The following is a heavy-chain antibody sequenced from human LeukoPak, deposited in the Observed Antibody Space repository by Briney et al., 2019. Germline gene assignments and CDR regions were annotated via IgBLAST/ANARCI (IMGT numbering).Heavy chain of an antibody. CDR3: AKAGARGNVNWFDS. J-gene: IGHJ5*01. V-gene: IGHV3-23*01. CDR1: GFSFTSYA. CDR2: ISGSGRST. D-gene: IGHD1-1*01. Sequence: GGSLRLSCAASGFSFTSYAMNWVRQAPGKGLEWVSAISGSGRSTYSADSVRGRFTTSRDNSKNILYLQMNDLRGEDTAVYYCAKAGARGNVNWFDSWGQGTLVTVSS.